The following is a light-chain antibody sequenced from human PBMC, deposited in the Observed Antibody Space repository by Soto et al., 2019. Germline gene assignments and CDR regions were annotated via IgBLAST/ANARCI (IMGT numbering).Light chain of an antibody. CDR3: QQRSATWT. V-gene: IGKV3-11*01. Sequence: EIALTQSPATLSLSPGERATLSCRTSQSVSSYLAWYQQKPGQAPRLLIYGASNRATGIPARFSGSGSETDFTLTISSLEPEDFAVYYCQQRSATWTVGQGTKVEIK. CDR1: QSVSSY. J-gene: IGKJ1*01. CDR2: GAS.